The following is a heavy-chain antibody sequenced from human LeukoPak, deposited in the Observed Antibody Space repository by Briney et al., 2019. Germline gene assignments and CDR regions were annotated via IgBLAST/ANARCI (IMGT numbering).Heavy chain of an antibody. J-gene: IGHJ3*01. Sequence: SETLSLTCTVSGGSISSYNWSWIRQPPGKGLEWIGNIYDRGSTKYNPSLKSRVTISVDTSKNQFSLKLDSVTEIDTAMYYCARSQAVAANRGASDVWGQGTMVTVSS. CDR3: ARSQAVAANRGASDV. CDR2: IYDRGST. V-gene: IGHV4-59*08. CDR1: GGSISSYN. D-gene: IGHD6-19*01.